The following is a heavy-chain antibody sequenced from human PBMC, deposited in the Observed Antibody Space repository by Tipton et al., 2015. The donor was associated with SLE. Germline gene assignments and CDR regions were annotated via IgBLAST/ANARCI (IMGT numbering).Heavy chain of an antibody. CDR3: TREVGARGSDY. J-gene: IGHJ4*02. CDR2: IKGDGSIR. CDR1: GFSFNSYW. V-gene: IGHV3-74*01. D-gene: IGHD1-26*01. Sequence: SLRLSCAASGFSFNSYWMHWVRQTPGKGLVWVSRIKGDGSIRNYADSVKGRFTISRDNARNTVSLQMNSLRVEDTALYYCTREVGARGSDYWGQGTLVTVSS.